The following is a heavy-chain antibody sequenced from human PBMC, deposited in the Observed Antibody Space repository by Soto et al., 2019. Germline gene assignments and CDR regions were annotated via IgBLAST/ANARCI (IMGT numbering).Heavy chain of an antibody. J-gene: IGHJ4*02. Sequence: GGSLRLSCAASGFTFSSYAMHWVRQAPGKGLEYVSAISSNGGSTYYADSVKGRFTISRDNSKNTLYLQMGSLRAEDMAVYYCAREGSAVALDYWGQGTLVTVSS. CDR1: GFTFSSYA. CDR2: ISSNGGST. V-gene: IGHV3-64*02. D-gene: IGHD6-19*01. CDR3: AREGSAVALDY.